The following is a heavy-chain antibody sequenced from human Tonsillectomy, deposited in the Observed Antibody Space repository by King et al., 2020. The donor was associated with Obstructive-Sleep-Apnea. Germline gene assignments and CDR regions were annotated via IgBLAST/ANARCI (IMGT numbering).Heavy chain of an antibody. V-gene: IGHV3-7*03. CDR1: GFTFSSFW. J-gene: IGHJ4*02. CDR2: IKQDGSEN. CDR3: AKDRPQYCGNCHSGTYYFDS. D-gene: IGHD2-15*01. Sequence: VQLVESGGDLVQPGGSLGLSCAASGFTFSSFWMSWVRQAPGKGREWVANIKQDGSENYYVDSVKGRLTISRDNAENSLYLQMNSLRAEDTAVYYCAKDRPQYCGNCHSGTYYFDSWGQGILVTVSS.